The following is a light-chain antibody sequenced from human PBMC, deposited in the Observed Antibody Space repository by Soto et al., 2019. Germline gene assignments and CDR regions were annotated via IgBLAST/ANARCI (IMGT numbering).Light chain of an antibody. J-gene: IGLJ1*01. Sequence: QSLLTQPASVSGSAGRSITISCTGTSSDVGGYNYVSWYQQHPGKAPKLMIYEVSNRPSGVSNRFSGSKSGNTASLTISGLQAEDEADYYCSSYTSSSTFYVFGTGTKVTVL. CDR2: EVS. CDR1: SSDVGGYNY. V-gene: IGLV2-14*01. CDR3: SSYTSSSTFYV.